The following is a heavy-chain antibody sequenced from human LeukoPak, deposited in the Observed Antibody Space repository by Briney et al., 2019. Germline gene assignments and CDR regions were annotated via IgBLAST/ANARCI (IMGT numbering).Heavy chain of an antibody. V-gene: IGHV3-48*03. CDR3: ARDQWLAYYYHGMDV. D-gene: IGHD6-19*01. J-gene: IGHJ6*02. CDR1: GFTFRTYA. CDR2: ITNNGSTI. Sequence: GGSLRLSCAASGFTFRTYAMNWVRQAPGKGLEGVSYITNNGSTIYYADSVKGRFTISRDKAENSLYLQMNSLRAEDTAIYYCARDQWLAYYYHGMDVWGQGTTVTVSS.